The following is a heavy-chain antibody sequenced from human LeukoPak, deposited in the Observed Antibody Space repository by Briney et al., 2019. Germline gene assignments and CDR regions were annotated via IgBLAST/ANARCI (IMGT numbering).Heavy chain of an antibody. CDR2: IWYDGSNK. CDR3: AGDLYYYYGMDV. V-gene: IGHV3-33*01. J-gene: IGHJ6*02. Sequence: GGSLRLSCAASGFTFSSYGMHWVRQAPGRGLEWVAVIWYDGSNKYYADSVKGRFTISRDNSKNTLYLQMNSLRAEDTAVYYCAGDLYYYYGMDVWGQATTVTVSS. CDR1: GFTFSSYG.